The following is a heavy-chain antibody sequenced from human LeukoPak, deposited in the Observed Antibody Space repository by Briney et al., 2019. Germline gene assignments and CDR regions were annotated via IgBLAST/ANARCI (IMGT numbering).Heavy chain of an antibody. CDR2: IYSSGNT. D-gene: IGHD1-26*01. J-gene: IGHJ4*02. CDR1: GDSISTYY. Sequence: SETLSLTCSFSGDSISTYYWSWIRRSPGKGLEWIGHIYSSGNTDYNSSLKSRVTISVDTSKSQFSLRLSSVTATDTAVYYCARLRWQLVGPYFDYWGQGILVTVSS. V-gene: IGHV4-59*01. CDR3: ARLRWQLVGPYFDY.